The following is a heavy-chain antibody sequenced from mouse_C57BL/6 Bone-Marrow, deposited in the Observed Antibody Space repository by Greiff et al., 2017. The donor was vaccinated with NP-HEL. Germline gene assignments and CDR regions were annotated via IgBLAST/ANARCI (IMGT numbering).Heavy chain of an antibody. D-gene: IGHD1-1*01. CDR2: IDPSDSDT. CDR3: ARKAYYGRSYEVAY. J-gene: IGHJ3*01. V-gene: IGHV1-50*01. CDR1: GYTFTTYW. Sequence: QVQLKQPGAELVKPGASVKLSCKASGYTFTTYWMQWVKQRPGQGLEWIGEIDPSDSDTNYTQKFKGKATWTVDTSSSTANMQLSSLTSEDSAVYYCARKAYYGRSYEVAYWGQGTRVTVSA.